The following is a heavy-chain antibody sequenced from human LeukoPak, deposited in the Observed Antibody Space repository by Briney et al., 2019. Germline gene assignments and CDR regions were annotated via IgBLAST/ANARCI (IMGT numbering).Heavy chain of an antibody. D-gene: IGHD4-23*01. CDR2: ISYDGSNK. CDR3: AREVVTQNYFDY. CDR1: GFTFSSYA. J-gene: IGHJ4*02. Sequence: GGSLRLSCAASGFTFSSYAMHWVRQAPGKGLEWVAVISYDGSNKYYADSVKGRFTISRDNAKNSLYLQMNSLRAEDTAVYYCAREVVTQNYFDYWGQGTLVTVSS. V-gene: IGHV3-30*04.